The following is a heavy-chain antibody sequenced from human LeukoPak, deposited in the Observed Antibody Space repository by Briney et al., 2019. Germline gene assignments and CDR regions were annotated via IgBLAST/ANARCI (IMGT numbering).Heavy chain of an antibody. CDR2: IIPIFGTA. V-gene: IGHV1-69*13. J-gene: IGHJ4*02. CDR3: ARNDPYGGHLNY. D-gene: IGHD4-23*01. Sequence: GASVKVSCKASGGTFSSYAISWVRQAPGPGLEWMGGIIPIFGTANYAQRFQGRVTITADESTSTAYMELSSLRSEDTAVYYCARNDPYGGHLNYRGQGTLVTVSS. CDR1: GGTFSSYA.